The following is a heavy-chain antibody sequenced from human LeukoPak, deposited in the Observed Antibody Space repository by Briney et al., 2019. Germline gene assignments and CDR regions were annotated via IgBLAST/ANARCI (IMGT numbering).Heavy chain of an antibody. V-gene: IGHV4-59*01. CDR2: GHYTGST. CDR3: ARAGSGRLLWFGAHAFDI. D-gene: IGHD3-10*01. Sequence: SETLSLTCTVSGASINSYYWNWIRQPPGKGLEWIGYGHYTGSTFRNPSLNSRVAFSVDTSKNQFSLKLSSVTAADTAVYYCARAGSGRLLWFGAHAFDIWGQGTMVTVSS. CDR1: GASINSYY. J-gene: IGHJ3*02.